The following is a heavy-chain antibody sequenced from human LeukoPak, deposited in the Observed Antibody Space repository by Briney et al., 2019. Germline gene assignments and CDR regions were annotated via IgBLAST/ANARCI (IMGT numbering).Heavy chain of an antibody. Sequence: PGASVTVSCKASGYTFTSYAMNWVRQAPGQGLEWMGWINTNTGNPTYAQGFTGRFVFSLDTSVSTAYLQISSLKAEDTAVYYCARDIAVAGPRSDFDYWGQGTLVTVSS. CDR1: GYTFTSYA. CDR3: ARDIAVAGPRSDFDY. D-gene: IGHD6-19*01. CDR2: INTNTGNP. V-gene: IGHV7-4-1*02. J-gene: IGHJ4*02.